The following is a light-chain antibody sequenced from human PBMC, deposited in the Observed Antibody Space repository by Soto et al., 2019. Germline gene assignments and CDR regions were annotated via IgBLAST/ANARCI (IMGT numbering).Light chain of an antibody. J-gene: IGLJ1*01. CDR2: GNS. V-gene: IGLV1-40*01. CDR1: SSNIGAGYD. CDR3: QSYDSSLSGYV. Sequence: QSVLTQPPSVSGAPGQRVAISCTGSSSNIGAGYDVYWYQQLPGTAPKLLIYGNSNRPSGVPDRFSRSKSGTSASLAITGLQAEDEADYYCQSYDSSLSGYVFGTGTKVTVL.